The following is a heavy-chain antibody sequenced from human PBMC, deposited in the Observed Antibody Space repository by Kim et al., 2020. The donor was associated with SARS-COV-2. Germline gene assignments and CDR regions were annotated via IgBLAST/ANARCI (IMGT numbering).Heavy chain of an antibody. J-gene: IGHJ3*02. CDR2: INHSGST. CDR1: GGSFSGYY. V-gene: IGHV4-34*01. D-gene: IGHD3-3*01. CDR3: ARGGYDLPPTPNDAFDI. Sequence: SETLSLTCAVYGGSFSGYYWSWIRQPPGKGLEWIGEINHSGSTNYNPSLKSRVTISVDTSKNQFSLKLSSVTAADTAVYYCARGGYDLPPTPNDAFDIWGQGTMVTVSS.